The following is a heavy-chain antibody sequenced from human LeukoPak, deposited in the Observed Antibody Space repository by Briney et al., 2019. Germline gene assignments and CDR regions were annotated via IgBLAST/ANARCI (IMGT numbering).Heavy chain of an antibody. V-gene: IGHV3-20*04. CDR3: ARYYCSTTSCYGRYFDY. CDR2: INWNGGST. CDR1: GFTFDDYG. Sequence: GGSLRLSCAASGFTFDDYGMSWVRQAPGKGLEWVSGINWNGGSTGYADSVKGRFTISRDNAKTSLYLQMNSLRAEDTAVYYCARYYCSTTSCYGRYFDYWGQGTLVTVSS. D-gene: IGHD2-2*01. J-gene: IGHJ4*02.